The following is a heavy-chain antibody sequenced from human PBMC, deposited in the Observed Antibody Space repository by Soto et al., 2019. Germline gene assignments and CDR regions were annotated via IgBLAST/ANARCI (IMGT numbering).Heavy chain of an antibody. V-gene: IGHV1-18*04. CDR1: GYDFSSYG. D-gene: IGHD2-2*01. CDR3: VRDPQRKDY. J-gene: IGHJ4*02. Sequence: QVQLVQSGAEVKKPGASVKVSCKASGYDFSSYGISWVRQAPGQGLEWMGWISASNGNRDYAQQFQGRVTMTSDTSRTTAYMELRSLRSDDTAVYYCVRDPQRKDYWGQVTLVNVAS. CDR2: ISASNGNR.